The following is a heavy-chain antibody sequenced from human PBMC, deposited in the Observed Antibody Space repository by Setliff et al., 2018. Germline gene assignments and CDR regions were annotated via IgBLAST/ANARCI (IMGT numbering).Heavy chain of an antibody. D-gene: IGHD6-19*01. Sequence: PSETLSLTCTVSGGSISSGSYYWAWIRQSPGKGLEWIGTIYYTGNTYYNPSLKSRLTLSLDSSKNQFSLKLNSVTAADTAVYYCARSRAGTSYFEYWGQGTLVTVSS. CDR3: ARSRAGTSYFEY. V-gene: IGHV4-39*07. CDR2: IYYTGNT. CDR1: GGSISSGSYY. J-gene: IGHJ4*02.